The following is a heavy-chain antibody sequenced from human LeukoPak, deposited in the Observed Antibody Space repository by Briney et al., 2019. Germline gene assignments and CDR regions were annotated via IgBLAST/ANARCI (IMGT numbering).Heavy chain of an antibody. CDR3: ARVHRVPAAPFDY. J-gene: IGHJ4*02. D-gene: IGHD2-2*01. CDR1: GFTFSGYY. V-gene: IGHV3-11*04. Sequence: PGGSLRLSCAASGFTFSGYYMNWIRQAPGKGLEWVSHISRSGIIIYYADSVKGRFTISRDNAKNSLYLQMNSLRAEDTAVYYCARVHRVPAAPFDYWGQGTLVTVSS. CDR2: ISRSGIII.